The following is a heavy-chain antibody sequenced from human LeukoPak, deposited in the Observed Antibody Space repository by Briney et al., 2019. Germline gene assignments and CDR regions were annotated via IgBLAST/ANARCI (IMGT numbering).Heavy chain of an antibody. Sequence: GGSPRLSCAASGFTFSSYEMNWVRQAPGKGLEWVSYISSSGSTIYYADSVKGRFTISRDNAKNSLYLQMNSLRAEDTAVYYCARDQLGYYYDSSGCDYWGQGTLVTVSS. J-gene: IGHJ4*02. V-gene: IGHV3-48*03. CDR3: ARDQLGYYYDSSGCDY. CDR1: GFTFSSYE. D-gene: IGHD3-22*01. CDR2: ISSSGSTI.